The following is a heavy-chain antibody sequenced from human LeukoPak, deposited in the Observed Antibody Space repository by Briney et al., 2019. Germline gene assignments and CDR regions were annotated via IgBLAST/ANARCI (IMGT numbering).Heavy chain of an antibody. CDR3: ARGRIAVAGRGAYYYYGMDV. D-gene: IGHD6-19*01. Sequence: SETLSLTCAVYGGSFSGYYWSWIRQPPGKGLEWIGEINHSGSTNYNPSLKSRVTISVDASKNQFSLKLSSVTAADTAVYYCARGRIAVAGRGAYYYYGMDVWGQGTTVTVSS. CDR1: GGSFSGYY. V-gene: IGHV4-34*01. J-gene: IGHJ6*02. CDR2: INHSGST.